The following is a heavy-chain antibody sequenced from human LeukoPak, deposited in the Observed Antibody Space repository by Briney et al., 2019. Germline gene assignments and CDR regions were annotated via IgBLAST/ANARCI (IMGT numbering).Heavy chain of an antibody. CDR3: ARLHTTYSSGWSY. CDR2: IIPIFGTA. CDR1: GGTFSSYA. J-gene: IGHJ4*02. Sequence: WASVKVSCKASGGTFSSYAISWVRQAPGQGLEWMGGIIPIFGTANYAQKFQGRVTITRDTSASTAYMELSSPRSEDTAVYYCARLHTTYSSGWSYWGQGTLVTVSS. V-gene: IGHV1-69*05. D-gene: IGHD6-19*01.